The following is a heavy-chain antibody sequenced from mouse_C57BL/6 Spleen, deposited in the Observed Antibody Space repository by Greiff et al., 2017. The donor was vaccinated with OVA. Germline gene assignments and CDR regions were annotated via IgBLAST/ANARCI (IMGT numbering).Heavy chain of an antibody. V-gene: IGHV1-19*01. CDR2: INPYNGGT. J-gene: IGHJ2*01. Sequence: VQLKQSGPVLVKPGASVKMSCKASGYTFTDYYMNWVKQSHGKSLEWIGVINPYNGGTSYNQKFKGKATLTVDKSSSTAYMELNSLTSEDSAVYYCARGEDPFFDYWGQGTTLTVSS. CDR3: ARGEDPFFDY. CDR1: GYTFTDYY.